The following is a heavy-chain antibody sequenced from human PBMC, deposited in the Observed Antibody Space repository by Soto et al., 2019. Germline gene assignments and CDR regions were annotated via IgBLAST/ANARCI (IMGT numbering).Heavy chain of an antibody. D-gene: IGHD3-22*01. CDR1: GYTFTSYD. J-gene: IGHJ4*02. V-gene: IGHV1-8*01. Sequence: GASVKVSCKASGYTFTSYDINGVRQATGQGLEWMGWMNPNSGNTGYAQKFQGRVTMTRNTSISTAYMELNSLRAEDTAVYYCARDLWDSSGYTVDYWGQGTLVTVSS. CDR2: MNPNSGNT. CDR3: ARDLWDSSGYTVDY.